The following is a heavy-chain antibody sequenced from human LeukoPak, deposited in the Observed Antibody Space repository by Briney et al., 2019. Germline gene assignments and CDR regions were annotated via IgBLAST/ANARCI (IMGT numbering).Heavy chain of an antibody. CDR3: ARTQYSSGWLDY. D-gene: IGHD6-19*01. V-gene: IGHV1-2*02. Sequence: GASVKVSCKASGYTFTGYYMHWVRRAPGQGLEWMGWINPNSGGTNYAQKFQGRVTMTRDTSISTAYMELSRLRSDDTAVYYCARTQYSSGWLDYWGQGTLVTVSS. CDR2: INPNSGGT. J-gene: IGHJ4*02. CDR1: GYTFTGYY.